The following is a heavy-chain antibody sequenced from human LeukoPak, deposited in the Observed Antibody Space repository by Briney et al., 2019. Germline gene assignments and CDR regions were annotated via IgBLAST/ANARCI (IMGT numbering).Heavy chain of an antibody. CDR3: AARPYCTTATCPKTNWFDP. J-gene: IGHJ5*02. CDR1: GFTFSSYG. D-gene: IGHD2-8*01. CDR2: IRYDGSDK. V-gene: IGHV3-30*02. Sequence: GGSLRLSCAASGFTFSSYGMHWVRQAPGRGLEWVAFIRYDGSDKFYAASVKGRFTISRDNSKTTLYLQMSSLRADDTAVYYCAARPYCTTATCPKTNWFDPWGQGTLVTVSS.